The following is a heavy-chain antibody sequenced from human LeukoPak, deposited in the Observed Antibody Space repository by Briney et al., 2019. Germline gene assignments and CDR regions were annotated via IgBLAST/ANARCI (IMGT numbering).Heavy chain of an antibody. V-gene: IGHV3-21*01. J-gene: IGHJ6*02. CDR3: ARDYKGHYYYGMDV. CDR2: ISSSSSYI. Sequence: PGGSLRLSCAASGFTFSSYTMNWVRQAPGKGLEWVSSISSSSSYIYYADSVKGRFTISRDNAKNSLYLQMNSLRAEDTAVYYCARDYKGHYYYGMDVWGQGTTVTVSS. CDR1: GFTFSSYT. D-gene: IGHD1-1*01.